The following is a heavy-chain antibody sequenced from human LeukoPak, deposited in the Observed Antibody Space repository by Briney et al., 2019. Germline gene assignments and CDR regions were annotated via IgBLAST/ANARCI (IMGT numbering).Heavy chain of an antibody. D-gene: IGHD2-8*01. CDR1: GFTFSSYS. V-gene: IGHV3-NL1*01. Sequence: GGSLRLSCAASGFTFSSYSMNWVRQAPGKGLEWVSVIYSGGGGGSIYYADSVKGRFTLSRDNSQNTVYLQMNSLRAEDTAVYYCARGAYDWGQGTLVTVSS. CDR2: IYSGGGGGSI. CDR3: ARGAYD. J-gene: IGHJ4*02.